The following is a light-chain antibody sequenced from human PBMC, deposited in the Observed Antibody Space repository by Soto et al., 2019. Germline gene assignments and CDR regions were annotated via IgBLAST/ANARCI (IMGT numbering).Light chain of an antibody. V-gene: IGLV2-14*01. Sequence: QSVLTQPASVSGSPGQSITISCTGTSSDIGGYNFVSWYQQHPDKAPKLMISEVTNRPSGVSNRFSGSKSGNTASLTISGLQAEDEADYYCSSYTTSSTHVVFGGGTKFTVL. J-gene: IGLJ2*01. CDR2: EVT. CDR3: SSYTTSSTHVV. CDR1: SSDIGGYNF.